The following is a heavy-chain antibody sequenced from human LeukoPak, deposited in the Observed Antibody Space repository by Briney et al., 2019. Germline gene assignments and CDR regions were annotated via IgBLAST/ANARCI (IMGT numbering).Heavy chain of an antibody. CDR2: ISGIGGST. Sequence: PGGSLRLSCAASGFTFSSYAMSWVRQAPGKGLEWVSAISGIGGSTYYADSVKGRFTISRDNSKNTLYLQMNSLRAEDTAVYYCAKVIYGDYGAFDIWGQGTMVTVSS. CDR3: AKVIYGDYGAFDI. V-gene: IGHV3-23*01. D-gene: IGHD4-17*01. J-gene: IGHJ3*02. CDR1: GFTFSSYA.